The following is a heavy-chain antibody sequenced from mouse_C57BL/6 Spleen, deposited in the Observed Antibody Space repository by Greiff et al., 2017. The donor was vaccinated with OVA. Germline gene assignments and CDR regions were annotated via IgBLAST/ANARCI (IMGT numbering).Heavy chain of an antibody. J-gene: IGHJ1*03. Sequence: EVKLVESGGDLVKPGGSLKLSCAASGFTFSSYGMSWVRQTPDKRLEWVATISSGGSYTYYPDSVKGRFTISRDNAKNTLYLQMSSLKSGDTAMYYCARHDDYGSTYWYFDVWGTGTTVTVSS. D-gene: IGHD1-1*01. CDR2: ISSGGSYT. CDR3: ARHDDYGSTYWYFDV. V-gene: IGHV5-6*01. CDR1: GFTFSSYG.